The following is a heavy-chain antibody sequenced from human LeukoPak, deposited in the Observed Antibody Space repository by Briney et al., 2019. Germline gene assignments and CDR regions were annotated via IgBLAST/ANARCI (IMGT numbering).Heavy chain of an antibody. CDR1: GFTFSAYA. CDR2: ITGYGDRT. V-gene: IGHV3-23*01. J-gene: IGHJ4*02. CDR3: ARDRGNDYFDS. Sequence: GGSLRLSCATSGFTFSAYAMSWVRQAPGKGLEWVTSITGYGDRTYYADSVKGRFSVSRDNSKNTVYLQIDSLRVEDTAVYYCARDRGNDYFDSWGQGTLVTVSS.